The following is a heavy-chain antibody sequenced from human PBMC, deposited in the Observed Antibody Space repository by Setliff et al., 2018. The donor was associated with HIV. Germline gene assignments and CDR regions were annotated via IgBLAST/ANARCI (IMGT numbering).Heavy chain of an antibody. V-gene: IGHV1-69*10. Sequence: SVKVSCKASGGTFSSYAISWVRQAPGQGLEWMGGIIPILGIANYAQKLQGRVTITADKSTSTAYMELSSLRSEDTAVYYCARGQVSPYYYDSSGYYFTDAFGIWGQGTMVTVSS. CDR2: IIPILGIA. CDR3: ARGQVSPYYYDSSGYYFTDAFGI. J-gene: IGHJ3*02. CDR1: GGTFSSYA. D-gene: IGHD3-22*01.